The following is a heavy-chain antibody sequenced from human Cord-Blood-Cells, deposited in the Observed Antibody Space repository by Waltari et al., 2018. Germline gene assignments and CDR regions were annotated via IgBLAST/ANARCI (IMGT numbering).Heavy chain of an antibody. CDR2: IYPGDSDT. J-gene: IGHJ3*02. V-gene: IGHV5-51*01. D-gene: IGHD6-19*01. CDR1: GYSFTSYW. CDR3: ARQRIAVADAFDI. Sequence: EVQLVQSGAAVKKPGASLKISCKGSGYSFTSYWIGWVRQMPGKGLEWMGIIYPGDSDTRYSPSFQGQVTISADKSISTAYLQWSSLKASDTAMYYCARQRIAVADAFDIWGQGTMVTVSS.